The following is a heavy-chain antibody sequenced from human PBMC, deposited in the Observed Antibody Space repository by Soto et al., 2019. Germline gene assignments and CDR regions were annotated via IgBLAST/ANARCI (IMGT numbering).Heavy chain of an antibody. J-gene: IGHJ4*02. CDR2: IDSGASTI. CDR1: GFTFTDYG. Sequence: EVQLVESGGGLVQPGESLRLSCAASGFTFTDYGMNWVRQAPGMGLEGVADIDSGASTISYSDSVRGRFTISRDNGKNSVYLQMASLRAEDTAIFYCATDPDGYYVFDYWGQGILVTVSS. D-gene: IGHD3-22*01. V-gene: IGHV3-48*03. CDR3: ATDPDGYYVFDY.